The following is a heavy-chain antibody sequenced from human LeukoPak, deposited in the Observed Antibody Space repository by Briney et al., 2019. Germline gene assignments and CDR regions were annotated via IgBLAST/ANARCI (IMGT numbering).Heavy chain of an antibody. CDR1: GYSISSGYY. J-gene: IGHJ5*02. CDR3: ARWADGYCSSTSCYLEWFDP. Sequence: SETLSLTCTVSGYSISSGYYWGWIRQPPGKGLEWIGSIYHSGSTYYNPSLKSRVTISVDTSKNQFSLKLSSVTAADTAVYYCARWADGYCSSTSCYLEWFDPWGQGTLVTVSS. D-gene: IGHD2-2*03. V-gene: IGHV4-38-2*02. CDR2: IYHSGST.